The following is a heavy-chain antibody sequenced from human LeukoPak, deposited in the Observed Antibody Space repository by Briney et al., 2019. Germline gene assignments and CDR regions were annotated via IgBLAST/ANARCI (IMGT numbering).Heavy chain of an antibody. CDR1: GGSISSGSYY. D-gene: IGHD3-3*01. V-gene: IGHV4-61*02. CDR3: ARERVDDFWSGYSHWFDP. CDR2: IYTSGST. J-gene: IGHJ5*02. Sequence: SETLSLTCTVSGGSISSGSYYWSWIRQPAGKGLEWIGRIYTSGSTNYNPSLKSRVTISVDTSKNQFSLKLSSVTAADTAVYYCARERVDDFWSGYSHWFDPWGQGTLVTVSS.